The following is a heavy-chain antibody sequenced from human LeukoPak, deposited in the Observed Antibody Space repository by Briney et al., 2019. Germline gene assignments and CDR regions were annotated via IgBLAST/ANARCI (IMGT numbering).Heavy chain of an antibody. CDR3: ARGRVGATTAYYYYGMDV. CDR2: IIPILGIA. V-gene: IGHV1-69*04. CDR1: GGTFSSYA. D-gene: IGHD1-26*01. Sequence: SCAASGGTFSSYAISWVRQAPGQGLEWMGRIIPILGIANYAQKFQGRVTITADKSTSTAYMELSSLRSEDTAVYYCARGRVGATTAYYYYGMDVWGQGTTVTVSS. J-gene: IGHJ6*02.